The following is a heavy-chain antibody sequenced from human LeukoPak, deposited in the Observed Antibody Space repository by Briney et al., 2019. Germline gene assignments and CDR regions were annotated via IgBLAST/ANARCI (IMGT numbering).Heavy chain of an antibody. CDR2: ISSKGGST. D-gene: IGHD6-19*01. V-gene: IGHV3-64*01. J-gene: IGHJ4*02. CDR3: ARGGTSVAGTFDY. CDR1: GFTFSSYA. Sequence: GGSLRLSCAASGFTFSSYAMHWVRQAPGKGLEYVSAISSKGGSTYYANSVTGRFTISRDNSKNTLYLQMGSLRAEDMAVYYCARGGTSVAGTFDYWGQGTLVTVSS.